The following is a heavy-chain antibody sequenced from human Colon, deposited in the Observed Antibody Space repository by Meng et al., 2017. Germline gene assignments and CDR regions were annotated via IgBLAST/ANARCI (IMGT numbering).Heavy chain of an antibody. J-gene: IGHJ4*02. CDR2: IYHTRST. CDR3: GRGLTGYYAHTDY. V-gene: IGHV4-59*12. D-gene: IGHD3-9*01. CDR1: GATINSYY. Sequence: QVQLQKSGRGMVKPSETLSLTCKVSGATINSYYCSWIRQTPGKGLEWLGYIYHTRSTNYHPSLQSRVPISADSSKNQVSLNLNSVTAADTAVYNCGRGLTGYYAHTDYWGQGTLVTVSS.